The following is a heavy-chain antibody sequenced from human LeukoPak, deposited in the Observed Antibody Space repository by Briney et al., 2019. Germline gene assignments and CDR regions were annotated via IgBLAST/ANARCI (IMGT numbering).Heavy chain of an antibody. CDR2: IYSGGST. V-gene: IGHV3-53*04. J-gene: IGHJ6*02. Sequence: GGSLRLSCAASGFTVSSNYMSWVRQAPGKGLEWVSVIYSGGSTYYADSVKGRFTISRHNPKNTLYLQMNSLRAEDTAVYYCARGVNDYYYYYGMDVWGQGTTVTVSS. CDR1: GFTVSSNY. D-gene: IGHD2-8*01. CDR3: ARGVNDYYYYYGMDV.